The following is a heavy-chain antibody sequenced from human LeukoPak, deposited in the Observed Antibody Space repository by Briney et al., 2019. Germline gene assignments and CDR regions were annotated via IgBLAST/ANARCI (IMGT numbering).Heavy chain of an antibody. J-gene: IGHJ4*02. CDR2: IGGSGTKT. Sequence: PGGSLRLSCAASGFTFSTYSMSWVRQAPGKGLEWVSVIGGSGTKTFYADSVTGRFTLSRDNSNHMLFLQMDSLRAEHPAIHYCAKTVYYDTTDGKPYTTHFDHWGQGALVTVSS. V-gene: IGHV3-23*01. D-gene: IGHD3-22*01. CDR1: GFTFSTYS. CDR3: AKTVYYDTTDGKPYTTHFDH.